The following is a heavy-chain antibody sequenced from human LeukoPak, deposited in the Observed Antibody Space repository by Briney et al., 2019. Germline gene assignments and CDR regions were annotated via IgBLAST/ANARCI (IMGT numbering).Heavy chain of an antibody. V-gene: IGHV3-33*06. Sequence: GGSLRLSCAASGFTFSSYGMHWVRQAPGKGLEWVAVIWYDGSNKYYADSVKGRFTISRDNSKNTLYLQMNSLRAEDTAVYYCAKGRDYDSSGYSGRGYYFDYWGQGTLVTVSS. J-gene: IGHJ4*02. CDR1: GFTFSSYG. CDR2: IWYDGSNK. CDR3: AKGRDYDSSGYSGRGYYFDY. D-gene: IGHD3-22*01.